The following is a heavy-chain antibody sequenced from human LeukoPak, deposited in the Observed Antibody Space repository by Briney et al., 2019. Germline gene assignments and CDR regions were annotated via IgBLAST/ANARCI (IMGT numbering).Heavy chain of an antibody. Sequence: SETLSLTCTVSGASLMRDYWNWVRQPAGEGLEWIGRIHYSGATNENPSLRSRLTMSADTSKNQFSLKLSSVTAADTAVYYCARDMGIEHYGSGGLAFEIWGQGTVVTVSS. CDR2: IHYSGAT. V-gene: IGHV4-4*07. CDR1: GASLMRDY. J-gene: IGHJ3*02. CDR3: ARDMGIEHYGSGGLAFEI. D-gene: IGHD3-10*01.